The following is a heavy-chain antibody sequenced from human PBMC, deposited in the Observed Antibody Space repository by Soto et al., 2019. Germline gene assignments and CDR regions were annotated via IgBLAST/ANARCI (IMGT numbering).Heavy chain of an antibody. CDR2: INAGNGNT. J-gene: IGHJ3*02. D-gene: IGHD3-16*01. V-gene: IGHV1-3*01. CDR1: GYTFTSYA. CDR3: AREQSGEIMTMTDAFDI. Sequence: QVQLVQSGAEVQKPGASVKVSCKASGYTFTSYAIHWVRQAPGPRLEWMGWINAGNGNTQYSQKFQGRVTIPRDTTANKDYKEVRSLRSEDKALYYCAREQSGEIMTMTDAFDIWGQGKMVTVSS.